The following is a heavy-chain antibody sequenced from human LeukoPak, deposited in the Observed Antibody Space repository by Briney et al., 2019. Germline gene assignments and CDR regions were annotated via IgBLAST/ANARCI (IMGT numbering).Heavy chain of an antibody. CDR3: ARDYTGWGSLAHYMDV. J-gene: IGHJ6*03. D-gene: IGHD3-16*01. V-gene: IGHV4-59*01. Sequence: KASETLSLTCTVSGGSISSYYWSWIRQPPGKGLEWIGYIYYSGSTNYNPSLKSRVTISVDTSKNQFSLKLSSVTAADTAVYYCARDYTGWGSLAHYMDVWGKGTTVTVSS. CDR1: GGSISSYY. CDR2: IYYSGST.